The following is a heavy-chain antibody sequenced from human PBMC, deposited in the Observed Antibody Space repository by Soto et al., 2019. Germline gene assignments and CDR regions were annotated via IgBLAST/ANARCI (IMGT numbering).Heavy chain of an antibody. D-gene: IGHD5-18*01. V-gene: IGHV4-31*03. Sequence: PSETLSLTCTVSGGSISSGGYYWSWIRQHPGKGLEWIGYIYYSGSTYYNPSLKSRVTISVDTSKNQFSLKLSSVTAADTAVYYCARDKSVYSYGYYYYYGMDVWGQGTTVTVSS. CDR1: GGSISSGGYY. CDR2: IYYSGST. CDR3: ARDKSVYSYGYYYYYGMDV. J-gene: IGHJ6*02.